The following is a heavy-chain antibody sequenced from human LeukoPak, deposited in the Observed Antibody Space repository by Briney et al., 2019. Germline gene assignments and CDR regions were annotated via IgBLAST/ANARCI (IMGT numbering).Heavy chain of an antibody. J-gene: IGHJ4*02. D-gene: IGHD7-27*01. V-gene: IGHV3-7*01. CDR1: GFSLSNYW. Sequence: GGSLRLSCAASGFSLSNYWMNWVRRAPGKGLEWVANIKQDGSEKNYVDSVEGRFSISRDNAKNSLILQMNSLRDEDTAVYYCARGVWAPFDSWGQGTLVSVSS. CDR2: IKQDGSEK. CDR3: ARGVWAPFDS.